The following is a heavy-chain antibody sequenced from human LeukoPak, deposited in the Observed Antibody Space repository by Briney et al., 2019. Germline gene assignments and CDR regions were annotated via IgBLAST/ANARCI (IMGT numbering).Heavy chain of an antibody. CDR1: GGSISSGDYY. CDR2: IYYSGST. J-gene: IGHJ4*02. Sequence: PSETLSLTCTVSGGSISSGDYYWSWIRQPPGKGLEWIGYIYYSGSTYYNPSLKSRVTISVDTSKNQFSLKLSSVTAADTAVYYCARDGYSSGGPDYWGQGTLVTVSS. CDR3: ARDGYSSGGPDY. D-gene: IGHD5-18*01. V-gene: IGHV4-30-4*08.